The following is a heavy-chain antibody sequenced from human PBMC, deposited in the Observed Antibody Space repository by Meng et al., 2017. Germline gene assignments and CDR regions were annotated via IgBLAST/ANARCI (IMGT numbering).Heavy chain of an antibody. D-gene: IGHD2-2*01. CDR3: AKDRTYCSSTSCYYEGYYFDY. Sequence: GESLKISCAASGFTFSSYEMNWVRQAPGKGLEWVSYISSSGSTIYYADSVKGRFTISRDNAKNSLYLQMNSLRAEDTAVYYCAKDRTYCSSTSCYYEGYYFDYWGQGTLVTVSS. CDR1: GFTFSSYE. J-gene: IGHJ4*02. CDR2: ISSSGSTI. V-gene: IGHV3-48*03.